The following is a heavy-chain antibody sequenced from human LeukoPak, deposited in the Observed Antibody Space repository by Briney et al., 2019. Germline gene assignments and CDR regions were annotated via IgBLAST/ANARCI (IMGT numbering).Heavy chain of an antibody. CDR2: INEGGNEK. V-gene: IGHV3-7*03. J-gene: IGHJ4*02. CDR3: ARGPSYGGFDY. D-gene: IGHD4-23*01. CDR1: GFTFRNYW. Sequence: PGGSLRLSCAASGFTFRNYWMSWVRQVPGKGLEWVVHINEGGNEKNYVDSVKGRFTASRDNAQNSLYLQMNSLRVEDTAVYYCARGPSYGGFDYWGQGTLVTVSS.